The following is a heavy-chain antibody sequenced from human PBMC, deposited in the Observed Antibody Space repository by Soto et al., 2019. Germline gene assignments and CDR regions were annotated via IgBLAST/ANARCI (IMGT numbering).Heavy chain of an antibody. J-gene: IGHJ2*01. Sequence: QVQLQESGPGLVKPSGTLSLTCAVSTGSFSGNNWWSWVRQAPGKGLEWIGQISHSGSTNYSPSLKIRVSMSLDQSTRQLSLTLTSVSPADTDVYFCERENHFSRNWYFDLWGRRTLVTVSS. CDR1: TGSFSGNNW. CDR3: ERENHFSRNWYFDL. CDR2: ISHSGST. V-gene: IGHV4-4*02.